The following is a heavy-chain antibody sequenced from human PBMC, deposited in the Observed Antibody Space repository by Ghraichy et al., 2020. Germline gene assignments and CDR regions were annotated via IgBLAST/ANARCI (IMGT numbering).Heavy chain of an antibody. J-gene: IGHJ4*02. CDR2: ISATAPYR. CDR3: ARGSRNIIRGVDRGPFDH. CDR1: GFIFSDYY. D-gene: IGHD3-10*01. Sequence: GGSLRLSCAASGFIFSDYYMAWLRQAPGKGLACISYISATAPYRDYADSVKGRFTISKDNAKNSVYLQMDSLRAEDTAVYYCARGSRNIIRGVDRGPFDHWGQGILVTVSS. V-gene: IGHV3-11*06.